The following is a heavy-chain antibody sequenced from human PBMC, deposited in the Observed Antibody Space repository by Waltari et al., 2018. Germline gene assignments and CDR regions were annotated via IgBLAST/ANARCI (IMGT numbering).Heavy chain of an antibody. CDR1: GFPFSSFG. V-gene: IGHV3-33*01. Sequence: QVQLVESGGGVVQPGRSRRLSCAASGFPFSSFGINWVRQAPGKGLDWVAVIWYDGSNKYYADSVRGRFTISRDNSENTVYLQMDSLRVEDTAVYYCARDRGDSSGWLDYWGQGTLVTVSS. D-gene: IGHD6-19*01. J-gene: IGHJ4*02. CDR2: IWYDGSNK. CDR3: ARDRGDSSGWLDY.